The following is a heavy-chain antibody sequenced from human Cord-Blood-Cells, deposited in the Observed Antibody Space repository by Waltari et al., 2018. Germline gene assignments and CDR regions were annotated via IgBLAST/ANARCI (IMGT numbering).Heavy chain of an antibody. V-gene: IGHV4-38-2*02. Sequence: QVQLQESGPGLVKPSETLSPTCAVSGYSISSGYSWGWIRQPLGKGLEWSGSIYHSGSTYYNPSLKSRVTISVDTSKNQFSLKLSSVTAADTAVYYCARDVGDGYNSVWGKGDWFDPWGQGTLVTVSS. CDR2: IYHSGST. CDR3: ARDVGDGYNSVWGKGDWFDP. J-gene: IGHJ5*02. D-gene: IGHD5-12*01. CDR1: GYSISSGYS.